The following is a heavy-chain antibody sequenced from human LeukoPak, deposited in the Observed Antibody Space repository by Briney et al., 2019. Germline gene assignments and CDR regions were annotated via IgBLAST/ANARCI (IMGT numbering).Heavy chain of an antibody. CDR1: GGSFSGYY. CDR2: INHSGST. V-gene: IGHV4-34*01. J-gene: IGHJ4*02. CDR3: AKGRPPYNVAAADY. D-gene: IGHD3-10*02. Sequence: SETLSLTCAVYGGSFSGYYWSWIRQPPGKGLEWIGEINHSGSTNYNPSLKSRVTISVDTSKNQFSLKLSSVTAADTAVYYCAKGRPPYNVAAADYWGQGTLVTVSS.